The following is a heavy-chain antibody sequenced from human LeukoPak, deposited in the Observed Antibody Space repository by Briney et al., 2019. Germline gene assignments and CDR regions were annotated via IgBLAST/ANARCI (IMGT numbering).Heavy chain of an antibody. J-gene: IGHJ4*02. CDR2: VYHSGST. V-gene: IGHV4-30-2*01. CDR1: GGSISSGVYS. CDR3: AREKRLILATYQVLFDY. Sequence: SQTLSLTCAVSGGSISSGVYSWSWIRQPPGRGLERIGGVYHSGSTYYNPSLKSRVTISVDRSKNQFSLKLSSVTAADTAVYYCAREKRLILATYQVLFDYWGQGTLVTVSS. D-gene: IGHD5-12*01.